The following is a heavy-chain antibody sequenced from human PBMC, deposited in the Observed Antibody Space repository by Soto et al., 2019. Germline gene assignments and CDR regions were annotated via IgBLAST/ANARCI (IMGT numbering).Heavy chain of an antibody. Sequence: VASVKVSCKASGGTFSSYAISWVRQAPGQGLEWMGGIIPIFGTANYAQKFQGRVTITADESTSTAYMELSSLRSEDTAVYYCARDHEEYYYDSSGYALQAHYGMDVWGQGTTVTVS. D-gene: IGHD3-22*01. J-gene: IGHJ6*02. CDR3: ARDHEEYYYDSSGYALQAHYGMDV. V-gene: IGHV1-69*13. CDR2: IIPIFGTA. CDR1: GGTFSSYA.